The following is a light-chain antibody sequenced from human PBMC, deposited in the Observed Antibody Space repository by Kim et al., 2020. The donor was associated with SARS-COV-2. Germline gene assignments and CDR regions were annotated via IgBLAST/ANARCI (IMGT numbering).Light chain of an antibody. CDR1: QSIGNY. V-gene: IGKV1-39*01. J-gene: IGKJ4*01. CDR3: QQSYSTPVT. Sequence: DIQMTQSPSSLSPSVGDRVTITCRTSQSIGNYLNWYQQKPGKAPNLLIYATSSLQSGVPSRFSGSGSGTDFTLTISSLQPEDFATYYCQQSYSTPVTFGGGTKVEIK. CDR2: ATS.